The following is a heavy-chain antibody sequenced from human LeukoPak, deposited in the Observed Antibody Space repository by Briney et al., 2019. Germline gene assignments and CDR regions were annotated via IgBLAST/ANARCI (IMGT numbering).Heavy chain of an antibody. CDR1: GFTFGSNW. D-gene: IGHD3-10*01. Sequence: GGSLRLSCAASGFTFGSNWMHWVRQVPGKGLIWVSRIEPYGTGITYADSVEGRFFISRDNAKSTFYLQLNSLRADDTAVYYCSRDTFGPYDYWGQGTLVTVSS. CDR3: SRDTFGPYDY. J-gene: IGHJ4*02. V-gene: IGHV3-74*03. CDR2: IEPYGTGI.